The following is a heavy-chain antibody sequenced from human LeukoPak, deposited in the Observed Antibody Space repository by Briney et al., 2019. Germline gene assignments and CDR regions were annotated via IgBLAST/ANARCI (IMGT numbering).Heavy chain of an antibody. CDR3: ARRGVTDFWSGYYKGYYYYYMDG. V-gene: IGHV3-21*01. Sequence: GGSLTLSCAASGFTFSSYSMNWVRQAPGKGLEWVSSISSSSSYIYYADSVKGRFTISRDNAKNSLYLQMNSLRAEDTAVYYCARRGVTDFWSGYYKGYYYYYMDGGGKGTTVTVSS. CDR1: GFTFSSYS. J-gene: IGHJ6*03. D-gene: IGHD3-3*01. CDR2: ISSSSSYI.